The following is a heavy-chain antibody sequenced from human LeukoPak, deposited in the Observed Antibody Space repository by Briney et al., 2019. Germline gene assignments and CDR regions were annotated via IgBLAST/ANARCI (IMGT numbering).Heavy chain of an antibody. CDR3: ARDYVRGAYYFDY. CDR2: IYYSGST. CDR1: GGSISSSSYY. Sequence: SETLSPTCTVSGGSISSSSYYWGWIRQPPGKGLEWIGSIYYSGSTYYNPSLKSRVTISVDTSKNQFSLKLSSVTAADTAVYYCARDYVRGAYYFDYWGQGTLVTVSS. V-gene: IGHV4-39*07. D-gene: IGHD3-10*02. J-gene: IGHJ4*02.